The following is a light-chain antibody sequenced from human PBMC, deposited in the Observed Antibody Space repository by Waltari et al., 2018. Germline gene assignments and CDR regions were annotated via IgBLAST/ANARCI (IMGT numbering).Light chain of an antibody. CDR3: QHYNSYSPIT. CDR2: KAS. Sequence: DIQMTQSPSTLSSSIRDRVTLPCRASQRISGWLAWYQQKPGKAPKLLIFKASNLQSGVPSRFSGSGSGTDFTLTISSLQPDDFATYYCQHYNSYSPITFGQGTRLEIK. CDR1: QRISGW. V-gene: IGKV1-5*03. J-gene: IGKJ5*01.